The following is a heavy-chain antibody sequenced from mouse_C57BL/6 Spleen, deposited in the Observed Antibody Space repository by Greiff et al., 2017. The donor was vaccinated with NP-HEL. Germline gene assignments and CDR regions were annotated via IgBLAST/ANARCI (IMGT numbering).Heavy chain of an antibody. J-gene: IGHJ3*01. Sequence: DVKLVESGGGLVKPGGSLKLSCAASGFTFSDYGMHWVRQAPEKGLEWVAYISSGSSTIYYADTVKGRFTISRDNAKNTLFLQMTSLRSEDTAMYYCAGYGSSPLAYWGQGTLVTVAA. V-gene: IGHV5-17*01. D-gene: IGHD1-1*01. CDR3: AGYGSSPLAY. CDR1: GFTFSDYG. CDR2: ISSGSSTI.